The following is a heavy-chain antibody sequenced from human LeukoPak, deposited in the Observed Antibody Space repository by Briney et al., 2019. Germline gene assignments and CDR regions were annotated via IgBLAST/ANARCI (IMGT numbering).Heavy chain of an antibody. D-gene: IGHD3-9*01. CDR2: IYHSGST. CDR1: GYSISSGYY. V-gene: IGHV4-38-2*02. J-gene: IGHJ4*02. Sequence: VKPSETLSLTCTVSGYSISSGYYWGWIRQPPGKGLEWIGSIYHSGSTYYNPSLKSRVTISVDTSKNQFSLKLSSVTAADTAVYYCARADYDILTGYWTPWGQGTLVTVSS. CDR3: ARADYDILTGYWTP.